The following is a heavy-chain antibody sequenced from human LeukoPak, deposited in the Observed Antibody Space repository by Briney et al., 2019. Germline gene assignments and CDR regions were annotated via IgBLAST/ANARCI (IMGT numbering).Heavy chain of an antibody. D-gene: IGHD6-19*01. CDR1: GYTFTSYG. CDR2: ISIYNGKT. CDR3: ARALISSGWDLAYAS. Sequence: ASVKVSCKASGYTFTSYGISWVRQAPGQGLEWMGWISIYNGKTNYAQKLKGRVTMTTDTSTDTAYMELRSLRSDDTAVYYCARALISSGWDLAYASWGQGTLVTVSS. V-gene: IGHV1-18*01. J-gene: IGHJ5*02.